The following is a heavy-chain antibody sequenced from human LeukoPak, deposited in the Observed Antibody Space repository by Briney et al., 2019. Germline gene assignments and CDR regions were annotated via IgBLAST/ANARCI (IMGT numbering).Heavy chain of an antibody. CDR3: AKGPRGYSYGQADY. CDR2: ISGSGGST. D-gene: IGHD5-18*01. CDR1: GFTFSSYA. J-gene: IGHJ4*02. Sequence: GGSLRLSCAASGFTFSSYAMSWVRQAPGKGLEWVSAISGSGGSTYYADSVKGRFTISGDNSKNTLYLQMNSLRAEDTAVYYCAKGPRGYSYGQADYWGQGTLVTVSS. V-gene: IGHV3-23*01.